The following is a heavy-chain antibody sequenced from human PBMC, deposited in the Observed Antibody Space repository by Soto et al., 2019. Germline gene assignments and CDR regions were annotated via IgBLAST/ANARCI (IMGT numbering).Heavy chain of an antibody. D-gene: IGHD5-18*01. CDR1: GDSISSYN. V-gene: IGHV4-59*08. CDR2: FRSSGGT. Sequence: SETLSLTCTVSGDSISSYNLAWIRQPPGKGLEWIGYFRSSGGTSYNPSLKSRVAISADASTKQFSLKLSSVTAADTAVYYCARAVDTAMVSFYYWGQGTLVTAPQ. CDR3: ARAVDTAMVSFYY. J-gene: IGHJ4*02.